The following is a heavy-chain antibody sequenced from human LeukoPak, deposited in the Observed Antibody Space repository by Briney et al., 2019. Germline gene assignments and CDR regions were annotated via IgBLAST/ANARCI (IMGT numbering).Heavy chain of an antibody. CDR3: ARAPYSSGWWTYFDY. Sequence: SETLSLTCTVSGGSISSYYWSWIWQPRGKGLEWIGYIYYSGSTNYNPSLKSRVTISVDTSKNQFSLKLSSVTAADTAVYYCARAPYSSGWWTYFDYWGQGTLVTVSS. D-gene: IGHD6-19*01. J-gene: IGHJ4*02. CDR1: GGSISSYY. V-gene: IGHV4-59*01. CDR2: IYYSGST.